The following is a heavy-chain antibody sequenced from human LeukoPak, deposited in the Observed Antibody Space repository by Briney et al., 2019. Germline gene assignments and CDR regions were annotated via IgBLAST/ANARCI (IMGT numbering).Heavy chain of an antibody. D-gene: IGHD3-3*01. J-gene: IGHJ6*02. V-gene: IGHV1-8*02. CDR1: GYTFTSYY. Sequence: ASVKVSCKASGYTFTSYYMHWVRQAPGQGLEWMGWMNPNSGNTGYAQKFQGRVTMTRNTSISTAYMELSSLRSEDTAVYYCARGSGLRFLEWLPRYYYYYGMDVWGQGTTVTVSS. CDR2: MNPNSGNT. CDR3: ARGSGLRFLEWLPRYYYYYGMDV.